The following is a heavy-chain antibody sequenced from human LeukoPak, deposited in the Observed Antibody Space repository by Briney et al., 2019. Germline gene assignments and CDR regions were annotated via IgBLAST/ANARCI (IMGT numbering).Heavy chain of an antibody. CDR2: IIPILGIA. Sequence: ASVKVSCKASGGTFSSYAISWVRQAPGQGPEWMGRIIPILGIANYAQKFQGRVTITADKSTSTAYMELSSLRSEDTAVYYCARGLYSGYDYDWGQGTLVTVSS. CDR3: ARGLYSGYDYD. CDR1: GGTFSSYA. J-gene: IGHJ4*02. V-gene: IGHV1-69*04. D-gene: IGHD5-12*01.